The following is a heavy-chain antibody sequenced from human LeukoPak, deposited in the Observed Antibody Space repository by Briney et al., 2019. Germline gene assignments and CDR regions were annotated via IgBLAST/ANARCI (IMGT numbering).Heavy chain of an antibody. V-gene: IGHV3-53*04. D-gene: IGHD6-6*01. Sequence: PGGSLRLSCAASGVTVSSNYMSWVRQAPGKGLEWVSVIYSGGSTYYADSVKGRFAISRHNSKNTLYLQMNSLRAEDTAVYYCARRSIAGFDYWGQGTLVTVSS. CDR1: GVTVSSNY. CDR3: ARRSIAGFDY. J-gene: IGHJ4*02. CDR2: IYSGGST.